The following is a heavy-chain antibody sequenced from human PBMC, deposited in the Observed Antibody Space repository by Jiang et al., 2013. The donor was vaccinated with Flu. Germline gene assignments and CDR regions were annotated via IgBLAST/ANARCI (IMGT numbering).Heavy chain of an antibody. CDR3: VRGLSGGWYVRSSESRHYFDS. Sequence: RLLKPSETLSLTCAVYGGSFSVDSWSWIRQPPGKGLEWIGEINHSGSTNYNPSLKSRVTISLDTSKNQFSLKVTSVTAADTAVYYCVRGLSGGWYVRSSESRHYFDSWGQGILVSVSS. V-gene: IGHV4-34*01. CDR2: INHSGST. CDR1: GGSFSVDS. D-gene: IGHD6-19*01. J-gene: IGHJ4*02.